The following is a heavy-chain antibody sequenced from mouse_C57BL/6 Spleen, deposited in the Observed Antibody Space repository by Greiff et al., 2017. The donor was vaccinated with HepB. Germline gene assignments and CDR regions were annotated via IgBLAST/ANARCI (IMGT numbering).Heavy chain of an antibody. J-gene: IGHJ1*03. CDR2: IYPGGGYT. D-gene: IGHD2-3*01. Sequence: VQLQQSGAELVRPGTSVKMSCKASGYTFTNYWIGWAKQRPGHGLEWIGDIYPGGGYTNYNEKFKGKATLTADKSSSTAYMQFSSLTSEDSAIYYCARKTGDGYWYFDVWGTGTTVTDSS. CDR3: ARKTGDGYWYFDV. CDR1: GYTFTNYW. V-gene: IGHV1-63*01.